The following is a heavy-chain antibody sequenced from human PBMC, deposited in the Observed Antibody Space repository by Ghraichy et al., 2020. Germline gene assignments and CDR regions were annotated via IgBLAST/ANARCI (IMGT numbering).Heavy chain of an antibody. D-gene: IGHD6-19*01. CDR1: GFTFSSNA. J-gene: IGHJ4*02. CDR3: AKDSQRYSSGWYY. Sequence: GGSLRLSCAASGFTFSSNAMSWVRQAPGKGLEWVSAISGSGGSTYYADSVKGRFTISRDNSKNTLYLQMNSLRAEDTAVYYCAKDSQRYSSGWYYWGQGTLVTVSS. CDR2: ISGSGGST. V-gene: IGHV3-23*01.